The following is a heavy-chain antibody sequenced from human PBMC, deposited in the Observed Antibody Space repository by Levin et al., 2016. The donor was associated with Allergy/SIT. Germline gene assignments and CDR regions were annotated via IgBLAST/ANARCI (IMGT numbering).Heavy chain of an antibody. J-gene: IGHJ3*02. CDR3: ASYYNWNDGNAFDI. V-gene: IGHV4-4*02. CDR2: IYHSGST. D-gene: IGHD1-1*01. Sequence: VRQAPGKGLEWIGEIYHSGSTNYNPSLKSRVTISVDKSKNQFSLKLSSVTAADTAVYYCASYYNWNDGNAFDIWGQGTMVTVSS.